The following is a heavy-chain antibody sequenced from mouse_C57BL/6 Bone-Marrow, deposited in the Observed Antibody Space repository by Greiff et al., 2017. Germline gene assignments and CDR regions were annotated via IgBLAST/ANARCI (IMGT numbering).Heavy chain of an antibody. CDR2: ISDGGSYT. Sequence: EVMLVESGGGLVKPGGSLKLSCAASGFTFSSYAMSWVRQTPEKRLEWVATISDGGSYTYYPDNVKGRFPISRDNAKNNLYLQMSHLKSEDTAMYYCARGLTGYFDYWGQGTTLTVSS. CDR3: ARGLTGYFDY. J-gene: IGHJ2*01. V-gene: IGHV5-4*03. CDR1: GFTFSSYA.